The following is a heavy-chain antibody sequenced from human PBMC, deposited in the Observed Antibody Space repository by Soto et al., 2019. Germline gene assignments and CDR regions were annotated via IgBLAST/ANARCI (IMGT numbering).Heavy chain of an antibody. J-gene: IGHJ6*02. CDR1: GYTFTSYY. CDR3: AREARGIYYYGSEPDYYYYYGMDV. V-gene: IGHV1-46*01. D-gene: IGHD3-10*01. CDR2: INPSGGST. Sequence: ASVKVSCKASGYTFTSYYMHWVRQAPGQGLEWMGIINPSGGSTSYAQKFQGRVTMTRDTSTSTVYMELSSLRSEDTAVYYCAREARGIYYYGSEPDYYYYYGMDVWGQGTTVTVSS.